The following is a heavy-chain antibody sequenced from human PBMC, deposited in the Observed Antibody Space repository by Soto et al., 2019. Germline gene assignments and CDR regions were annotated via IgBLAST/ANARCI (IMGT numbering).Heavy chain of an antibody. CDR3: AKALGELSPESYYY. CDR2: ISYDGSNK. V-gene: IGHV3-30*18. Sequence: QVQLVESGGGVVQPGRCLRVSCAASGISFNSYGMHWVRQAPGKGLEWVAFISYDGSNKYYADSVKGRFTISRDSSKNTLYLQMNSLRPEDTAVYYCAKALGELSPESYYYWGQANLVTVSS. CDR1: GISFNSYG. J-gene: IGHJ4*02. D-gene: IGHD3-16*02.